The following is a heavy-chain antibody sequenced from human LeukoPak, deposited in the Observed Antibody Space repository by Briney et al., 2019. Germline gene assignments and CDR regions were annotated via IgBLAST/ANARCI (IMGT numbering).Heavy chain of an antibody. V-gene: IGHV1-69*05. D-gene: IGHD1-26*01. CDR2: IIPIFGTA. CDR1: GGTFSSYA. Sequence: SVKVSCKASGGTFSSYAISWVRQAPGQGLEWMGGIIPIFGTANYAQKFQGRVTITTVESTSTAYMELSSLRSEDTAVYYCARMSLYSGSYYVFDYWGQGTLVTVSS. CDR3: ARMSLYSGSYYVFDY. J-gene: IGHJ4*02.